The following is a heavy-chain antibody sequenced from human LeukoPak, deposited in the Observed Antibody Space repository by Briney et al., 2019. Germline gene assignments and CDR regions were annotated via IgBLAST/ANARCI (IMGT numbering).Heavy chain of an antibody. Sequence: GASVKVSCKVSGYTLTELSMHWVRQAPGKGLWWMGGFDPEDGETIYAQKFQGRVTMTEDTSTDTAYMELSSLRSEDTAVYYCATHGYYDSSGYYYVDYWGQGTLVTVSS. D-gene: IGHD3-22*01. CDR1: GYTLTELS. CDR3: ATHGYYDSSGYYYVDY. CDR2: FDPEDGET. V-gene: IGHV1-24*01. J-gene: IGHJ4*02.